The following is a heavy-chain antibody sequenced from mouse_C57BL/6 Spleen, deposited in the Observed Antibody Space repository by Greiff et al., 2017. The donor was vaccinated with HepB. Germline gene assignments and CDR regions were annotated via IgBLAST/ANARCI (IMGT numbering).Heavy chain of an antibody. CDR2: INPNNGGT. Sequence: EVKLQESGPELVKPGASVNMSCKASGYTFTDYNMHWVKQSHGKSLEWIGYINPNNGGTSYNQKFKGKATLTVNKSSSTAYMELRSLTSEDSAVYYCARGARTGTLFDYWGQGTTLTVSS. CDR1: GYTFTDYN. V-gene: IGHV1-22*01. J-gene: IGHJ2*01. CDR3: ARGARTGTLFDY. D-gene: IGHD4-1*01.